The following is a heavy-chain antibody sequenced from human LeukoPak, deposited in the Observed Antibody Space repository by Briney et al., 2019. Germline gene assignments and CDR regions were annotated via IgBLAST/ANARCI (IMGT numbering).Heavy chain of an antibody. D-gene: IGHD6-13*01. J-gene: IGHJ4*02. CDR2: IYYSGST. Sequence: PSETLSLTCTVSSGSISSYYWSWIRQPPGKGLEWIGYIYYSGSTNYNPSLKSRVTISVDTSKNQFSLKLSSVTAADTAVYYCARLLAAAYFDYWGQGTLVTVSS. CDR1: SGSISSYY. CDR3: ARLLAAAYFDY. V-gene: IGHV4-59*08.